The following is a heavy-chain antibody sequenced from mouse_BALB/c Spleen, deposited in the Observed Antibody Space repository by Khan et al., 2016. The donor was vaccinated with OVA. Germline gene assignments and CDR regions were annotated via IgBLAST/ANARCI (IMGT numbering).Heavy chain of an antibody. V-gene: IGHV1-4*01. J-gene: IGHJ3*01. D-gene: IGHD2-14*01. Sequence: VQLQQSGAELARPGASVKMSCKTSGYTFSSYTIHWIKLRPGQGLEWIGYINPNNGYTNYNQKFKDKATLTADKSSTTVYMQLSSLTSDDSAMYDGSIDGTYSRNDGGLAYWGQGTLVTVSA. CDR3: SIDGTYSRNDGGLAY. CDR1: GYTFSSYT. CDR2: INPNNGYT.